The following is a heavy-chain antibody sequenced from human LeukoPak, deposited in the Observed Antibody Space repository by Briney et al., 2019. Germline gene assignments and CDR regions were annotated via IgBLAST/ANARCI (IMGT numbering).Heavy chain of an antibody. Sequence: SETLSLTCTVSGGSISSGSYYWSWGRQPAGKGLEWIGRTYTSGSTNYNPSLKSRVTISVDTSKNQFSLKLSSVTAADTAVYYCARGGYSGYVAWFDPWGQGTLVTVSS. V-gene: IGHV4-61*02. CDR1: GGSISSGSYY. D-gene: IGHD5-12*01. CDR3: ARGGYSGYVAWFDP. J-gene: IGHJ5*02. CDR2: TYTSGST.